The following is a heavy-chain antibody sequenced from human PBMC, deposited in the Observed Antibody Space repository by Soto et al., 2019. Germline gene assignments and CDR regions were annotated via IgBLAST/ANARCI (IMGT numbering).Heavy chain of an antibody. Sequence: ASVKVSCNASGYTFTRYDISWARQAHGQGREWMGWIRAYNGNTNYAQKLQGRVTMTTDTSTSTAYMELRSLRSDDTAVYYCARDSRGYFDYWGQGILVTVSS. CDR1: GYTFTRYD. V-gene: IGHV1-18*01. CDR2: IRAYNGNT. J-gene: IGHJ4*02. CDR3: ARDSRGYFDY. D-gene: IGHD3-10*01.